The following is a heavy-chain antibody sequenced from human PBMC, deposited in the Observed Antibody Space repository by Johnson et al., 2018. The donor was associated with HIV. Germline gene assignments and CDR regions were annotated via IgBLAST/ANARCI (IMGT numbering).Heavy chain of an antibody. CDR1: SFIFVSSA. CDR2: IPYDGTNK. D-gene: IGHD2-8*02. V-gene: IGHV3-30*14. J-gene: IGHJ3*02. CDR3: ARDGYCTGGADQCAFDI. Sequence: HVYLVAAGAAASQPRMPLPLSCVSFSFIFVSSAMHCVRQAPGKALEWVALIPYDGTNKYYADSVKGRFTIPSDNSKNTLYLQMNSLRAEDTAVYYCARDGYCTGGADQCAFDIWGQGTMVTVSS.